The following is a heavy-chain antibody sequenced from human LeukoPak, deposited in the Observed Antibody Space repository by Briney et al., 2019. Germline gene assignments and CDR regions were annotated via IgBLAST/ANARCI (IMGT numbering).Heavy chain of an antibody. D-gene: IGHD3-22*01. CDR2: IWYDGSNK. V-gene: IGHV3-33*01. J-gene: IGHJ4*02. Sequence: GRSLRLSCAASGFTFSSYGMHWVRQAPGKGLEWVAVIWYDGSNKYYADSVKGRFTISRDNSKNTLYLQMNSLRAEDTAVYYCASTGNYYDSSGQLDYWGQGTLVTVSS. CDR1: GFTFSSYG. CDR3: ASTGNYYDSSGQLDY.